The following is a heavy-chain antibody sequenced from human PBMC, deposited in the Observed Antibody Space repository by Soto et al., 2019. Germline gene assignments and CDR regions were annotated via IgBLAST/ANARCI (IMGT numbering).Heavy chain of an antibody. CDR2: IYYSGST. Sequence: PSETLSLTCTVSGGSISSGGYYWSWIRQHPGKGLEWIGYIYYSGSTYYNPSLRSRVTISVDTSKNQLSLKLSSVTAADTAVYYCARGLNSNYFDYWGQGTLVTVSS. J-gene: IGHJ4*02. CDR3: ARGLNSNYFDY. D-gene: IGHD4-4*01. V-gene: IGHV4-31*03. CDR1: GGSISSGGYY.